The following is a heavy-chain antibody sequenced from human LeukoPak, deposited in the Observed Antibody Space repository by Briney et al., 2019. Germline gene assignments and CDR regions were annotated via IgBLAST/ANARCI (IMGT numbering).Heavy chain of an antibody. V-gene: IGHV1-69*13. CDR1: GGTFSSYA. J-gene: IGHJ4*02. D-gene: IGHD1-26*01. CDR2: IIPIFGTA. CDR3: ARDGSVVGATTIG. Sequence: ASVKVSCKASGGTFSSYAISWVRQAPGQGLEWMGGIIPIFGTASYAQKFQGRVTITADESTSTAYMELSSLRSEDTAVYYCARDGSVVGATTIGWGQGTLVTVSS.